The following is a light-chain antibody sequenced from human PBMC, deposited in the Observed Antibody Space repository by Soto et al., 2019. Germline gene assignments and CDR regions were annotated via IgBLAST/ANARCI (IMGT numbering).Light chain of an antibody. Sequence: DIQMTQSPSSLSASVGDSVTITCRASQTINKYLNWYQQKPGRAPKLLINAASNLATGVPPRFSGSGSGTDFTLTISSLQPEDSAVYFCQQSFNTPLTFGGGTKVEIK. CDR2: AAS. CDR1: QTINKY. CDR3: QQSFNTPLT. V-gene: IGKV1-39*01. J-gene: IGKJ4*01.